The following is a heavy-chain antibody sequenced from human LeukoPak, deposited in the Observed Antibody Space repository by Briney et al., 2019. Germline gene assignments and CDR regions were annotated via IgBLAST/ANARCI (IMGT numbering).Heavy chain of an antibody. CDR1: GGSITSTTYY. J-gene: IGHJ5*02. CDR3: ARDPGTSPSGTNWFDP. CDR2: IYTSGST. D-gene: IGHD3-10*01. Sequence: PSETLSLTCTVSGGSITSTTYYWSWIRQPAGKGLEWIGRIYTSGSTNYNPSLKSRVTMSVDTSKNQFSLKLSSVTAADTAVYYCARDPGTSPSGTNWFDPWGQGTLVTVSS. V-gene: IGHV4-61*02.